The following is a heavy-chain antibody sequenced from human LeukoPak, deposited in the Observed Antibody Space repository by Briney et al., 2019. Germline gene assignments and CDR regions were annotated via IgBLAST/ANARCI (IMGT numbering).Heavy chain of an antibody. J-gene: IGHJ3*02. CDR3: ARGAIQLQDAFDI. CDR2: INHSGST. CDR1: GGSFSGYY. Sequence: SETLSLTCAVYGGSFSGYYWSWIRQPPGKGLECIGEINHSGSTNYNPSLKSRVTISVDTSKNQFSLNLSSVTAADTAVYYCARGAIQLQDAFDIWGQGTMVTVSS. V-gene: IGHV4-34*01. D-gene: IGHD5-18*01.